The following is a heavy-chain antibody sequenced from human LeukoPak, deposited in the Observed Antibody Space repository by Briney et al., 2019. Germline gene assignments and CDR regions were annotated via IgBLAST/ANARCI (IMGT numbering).Heavy chain of an antibody. CDR2: IIPIFGTA. D-gene: IGHD3-10*01. Sequence: GASVKVSCKASGGTFSSYAISWVRQAPGQGLEWMGGIIPIFGTASYAQKFQGRVTITADESTSTAYMELSSLRSEDTAVYYCAGGGLFRVPSAYYFDYWGQGTLVTVSS. CDR1: GGTFSSYA. J-gene: IGHJ4*02. CDR3: AGGGLFRVPSAYYFDY. V-gene: IGHV1-69*13.